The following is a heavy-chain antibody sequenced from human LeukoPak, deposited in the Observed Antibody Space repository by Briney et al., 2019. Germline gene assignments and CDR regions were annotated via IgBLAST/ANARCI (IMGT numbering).Heavy chain of an antibody. CDR2: ISSSSSYI. CDR1: GFTFSSYS. J-gene: IGHJ4*02. Sequence: GGSLRLPCAASGFTFSSYSMNWVRQAPGKGLEWVSSISSSSSYIYYADSVKGRFTISRDNAKNSLYLQMNSLRAEDTAVYYCARAALGYCSGGSCYPGYWGQGTLVTVSS. CDR3: ARAALGYCSGGSCYPGY. D-gene: IGHD2-15*01. V-gene: IGHV3-21*01.